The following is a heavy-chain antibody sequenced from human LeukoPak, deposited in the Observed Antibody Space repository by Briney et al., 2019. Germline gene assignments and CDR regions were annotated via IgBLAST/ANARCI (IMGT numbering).Heavy chain of an antibody. J-gene: IGHJ3*02. V-gene: IGHV3-7*03. D-gene: IGHD1-26*01. CDR2: IKPDGGEQ. Sequence: GGVLRLSCVASGFTFSNYWMNWVRQAPGKGLEWVANIKPDGGEQYYVDSVKGRFTISRDNADDSLYLQLSSLRAEDTAVYYCASDPSGSYFRAFDIWGQGTMVTVSS. CDR3: ASDPSGSYFRAFDI. CDR1: GFTFSNYW.